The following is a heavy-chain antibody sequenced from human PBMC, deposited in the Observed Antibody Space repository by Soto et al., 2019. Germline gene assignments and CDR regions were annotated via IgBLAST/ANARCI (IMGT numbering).Heavy chain of an antibody. D-gene: IGHD3-9*01. Sequence: EVQLVESGGGLVQPGGSLRLSCAASGFTFSSYDMHWVRQATGKGLEWVSAIGTAGDTYYPGSVKSRFTISRENSKNSFYLQMNSLRAGDTAVYYCARAIDYDILTGYPAPPDYWGQGTLVTVSS. CDR2: IGTAGDT. J-gene: IGHJ4*02. V-gene: IGHV3-13*04. CDR3: ARAIDYDILTGYPAPPDY. CDR1: GFTFSSYD.